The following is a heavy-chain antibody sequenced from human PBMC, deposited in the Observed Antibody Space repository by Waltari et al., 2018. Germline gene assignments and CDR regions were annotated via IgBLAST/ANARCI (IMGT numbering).Heavy chain of an antibody. J-gene: IGHJ6*02. CDR2: LGANGSPT. CDR3: ARSVPDSFDSGYRYYHGFDV. D-gene: IGHD3-22*01. V-gene: IGHV3-23*01. CDR1: GCNFNPYA. Sequence: EGQLLQSGGGLVRPGGSLRLSCTASGCNFNPYALNSTPPTPGGGLEWVSALGANGSPTFYADSVRDRFDISRDNSINTLYLQLNRVTAEDTAIYYCARSVPDSFDSGYRYYHGFDVWGQGTTVTISS.